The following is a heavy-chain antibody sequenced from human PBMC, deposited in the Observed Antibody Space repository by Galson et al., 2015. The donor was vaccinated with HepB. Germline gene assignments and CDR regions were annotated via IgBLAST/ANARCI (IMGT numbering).Heavy chain of an antibody. D-gene: IGHD4/OR15-4a*01. J-gene: IGHJ2*01. CDR3: ARETMVLNWYFDL. CDR1: GFTFSTYG. CDR2: IWRDGSNK. V-gene: IGHV3-33*01. Sequence: LRLSCAASGFTFSTYGMRWVRQAPGKGLEWVAVIWRDGSNKYYVDSVKGRFTISRDNSKNTLYLQMNSLRAEDTAVYHCARETMVLNWYFDLWGRGTLVTVSS.